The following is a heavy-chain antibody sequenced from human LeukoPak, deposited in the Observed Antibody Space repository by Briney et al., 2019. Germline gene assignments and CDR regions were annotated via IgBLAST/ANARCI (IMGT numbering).Heavy chain of an antibody. CDR1: GFAFSSYS. Sequence: GGSLRLSCAASGFAFSSYSMNWVRQAPGKGLEWVSSISSSSSYIYYADSVKGRFIISRDNAKNSLYLQMNSPRAEDTAVYYCTRDGMYSSSWITDYWGQGTLVTVSS. J-gene: IGHJ4*02. D-gene: IGHD6-13*01. CDR2: ISSSSSYI. CDR3: TRDGMYSSSWITDY. V-gene: IGHV3-21*01.